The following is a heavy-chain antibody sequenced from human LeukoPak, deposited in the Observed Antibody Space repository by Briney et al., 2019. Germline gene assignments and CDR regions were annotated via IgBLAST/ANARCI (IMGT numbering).Heavy chain of an antibody. V-gene: IGHV3-30*02. CDR3: ANPYYDILTGYSYYYYYGMDV. CDR2: IRYDGSDK. CDR1: GFTFSSYG. D-gene: IGHD3-9*01. Sequence: PGGPLRLSCAASGFTFSSYGMHWVRQAPGKGLEWVAFIRYDGSDKYYADSVKGRFTISRDNSRNTLYLQMNSLRAEDTAVYYCANPYYDILTGYSYYYYYGMDVWGQGTTVTVSS. J-gene: IGHJ6*02.